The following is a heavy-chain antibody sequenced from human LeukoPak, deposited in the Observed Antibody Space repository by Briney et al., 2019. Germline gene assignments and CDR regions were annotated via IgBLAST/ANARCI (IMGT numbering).Heavy chain of an antibody. CDR1: GFTFSSYG. CDR2: ISYDGSNK. J-gene: IGHJ4*02. V-gene: IGHV3-30*18. D-gene: IGHD5-18*01. CDR3: AKDFGYSYGQFDY. Sequence: PGGSLRLSCAASGFTFSSYGMHGVREAPGKGLEWVAVISYDGSNKYYADSVKGRFTISRDNSKNTLYLQMNSLRAEDTAVYYCAKDFGYSYGQFDYWGQGTLVTVSS.